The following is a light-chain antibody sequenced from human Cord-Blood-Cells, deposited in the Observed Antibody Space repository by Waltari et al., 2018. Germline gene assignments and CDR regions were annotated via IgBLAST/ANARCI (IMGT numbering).Light chain of an antibody. CDR3: SSYTSSSTVV. J-gene: IGLJ2*01. Sequence: QSALTQPASVSGSPGQSITISCTGTSSDVGGYNYVSWYQQHPGKAPKLMIYDVSNRPSGVSNRFSGYKSGNTASLTISGLQAEDEADYSCSSYTSSSTVVFGGGTKLTVL. CDR2: DVS. V-gene: IGLV2-14*01. CDR1: SSDVGGYNY.